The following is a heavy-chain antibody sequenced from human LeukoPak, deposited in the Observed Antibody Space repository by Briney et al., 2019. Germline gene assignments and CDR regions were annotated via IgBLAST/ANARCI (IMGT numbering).Heavy chain of an antibody. CDR2: ISGSSSYI. V-gene: IGHV3-21*01. D-gene: IGHD5-18*01. Sequence: GGSLRLSCAASGFTFSSYSMSWVRQAPGMGLEGVSSISGSSSYIYYADSVKGRFTISRDNAKNSLYLQMNSLRAEDTAVYYCARAPSAMVRDYFDDWGQGTLVTVSS. J-gene: IGHJ4*02. CDR3: ARAPSAMVRDYFDD. CDR1: GFTFSSYS.